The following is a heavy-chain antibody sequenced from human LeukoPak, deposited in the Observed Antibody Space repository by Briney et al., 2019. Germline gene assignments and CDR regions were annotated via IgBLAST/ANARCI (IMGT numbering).Heavy chain of an antibody. Sequence: GASVKVSCKASGYTFTGYYMHWVRQAPGQGLEWMGRINPNSGGTNYAQKFQGRVTMTRNTSISTAYMELRSLRSDDTAVYYCARSEWELRMEYFDYWGQGTLVTVSS. J-gene: IGHJ4*02. CDR2: INPNSGGT. V-gene: IGHV1-2*06. D-gene: IGHD1-26*01. CDR1: GYTFTGYY. CDR3: ARSEWELRMEYFDY.